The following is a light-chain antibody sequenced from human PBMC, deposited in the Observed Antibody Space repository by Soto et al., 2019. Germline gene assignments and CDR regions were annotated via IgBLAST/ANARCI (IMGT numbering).Light chain of an antibody. CDR1: QSVTSNY. J-gene: IGKJ1*01. Sequence: EIVLTQSPGTLSSSPGEGATLSCRASQSVTSNYLAWYQQKRGQAPRLLIWGASIRATGIPDRFSGSGSGTDFTLTISRLEPEDFAVYFCYQYDSSPWTFGQGTKVDIK. V-gene: IGKV3-20*01. CDR3: YQYDSSPWT. CDR2: GAS.